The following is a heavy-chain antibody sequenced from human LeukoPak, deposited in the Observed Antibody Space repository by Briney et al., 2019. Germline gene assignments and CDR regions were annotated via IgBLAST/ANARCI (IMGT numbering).Heavy chain of an antibody. CDR1: GFTFSSYS. CDR2: ISGSGSNT. D-gene: IGHD1-14*01. J-gene: IGHJ4*02. V-gene: IGHV3-23*01. Sequence: GGSLRLSCAASGFTFSSYSMNWVRQAPGKGLEWVSAISGSGSNTYYADSVKGRFTISRDNSKNTLYLQMNSLRAEDTAVYYCAKPARTDYADYWGQGTLVTVSS. CDR3: AKPARTDYADY.